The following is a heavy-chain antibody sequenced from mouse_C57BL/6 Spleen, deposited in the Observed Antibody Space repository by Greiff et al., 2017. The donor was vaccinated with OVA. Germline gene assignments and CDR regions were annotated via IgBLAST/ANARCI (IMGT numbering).Heavy chain of an antibody. CDR2: IWRGGST. Sequence: VKLMESGPGLVQPSQSLSITCTVSGFSLTSYGVHWVRQSPGKGLEWLGVIWRGGSTDYNAAFMSRLSITKDNSKSQVFFKMNSLQADDTAIYYCAKKRGNYDAMDYWGQGTSVTVSS. J-gene: IGHJ4*01. V-gene: IGHV2-5*01. D-gene: IGHD2-1*01. CDR1: GFSLTSYG. CDR3: AKKRGNYDAMDY.